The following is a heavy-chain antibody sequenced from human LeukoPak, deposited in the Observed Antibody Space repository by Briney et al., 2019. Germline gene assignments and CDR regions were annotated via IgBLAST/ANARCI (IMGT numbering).Heavy chain of an antibody. J-gene: IGHJ4*02. V-gene: IGHV4-31*03. CDR1: GGSISSGGYY. CDR2: IYYSGST. Sequence: PSQTLSLTCTVSGGSISSGGYYWSWIRQHPGKGLEWIGYIYYSGSTYYNPSLKSRVTISVDTSKNQFSLKLSSVTAADTAVYYCARVAAPYVWGSYRHTYYFDYWGQGTLVTVSS. CDR3: ARVAAPYVWGSYRHTYYFDY. D-gene: IGHD3-16*02.